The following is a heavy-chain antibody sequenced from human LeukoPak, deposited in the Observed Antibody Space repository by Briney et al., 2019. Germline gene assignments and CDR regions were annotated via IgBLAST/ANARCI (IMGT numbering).Heavy chain of an antibody. CDR2: INPNSGGT. D-gene: IGHD5-18*01. CDR3: ARAGSTAGSDAFDI. V-gene: IGHV1-2*02. J-gene: IGHJ3*02. Sequence: ASVKVSCKTSGYTFTGYYMHWVRQAPGQVLEWMGWINPNSGGTNYAQKFQGRVTMTRDTSISTAYMELSRLRSDDTAVYYCARAGSTAGSDAFDIWGQGTMVTVSS. CDR1: GYTFTGYY.